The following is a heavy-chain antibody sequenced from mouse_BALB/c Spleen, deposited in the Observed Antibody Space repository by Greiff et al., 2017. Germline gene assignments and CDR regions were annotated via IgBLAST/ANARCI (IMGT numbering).Heavy chain of an antibody. CDR2: ISIGSSTI. D-gene: IGHD4-1*01. CDR1: GFTFSSFG. V-gene: IGHV5-17*02. Sequence: VASGGGLVQPGGSRKLSCAASGFTFSSFGMHWVRQAPGKGLEWVAYISIGSSTIYYADTVKGRFTFSRDKPKNTLYLQMTSLRSEDTAMYYCARAGTGIGLAYWGQGTLVTVSA. J-gene: IGHJ3*01. CDR3: ARAGTGIGLAY.